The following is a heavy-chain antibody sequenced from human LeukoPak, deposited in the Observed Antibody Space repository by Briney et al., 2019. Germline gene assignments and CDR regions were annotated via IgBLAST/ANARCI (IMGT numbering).Heavy chain of an antibody. J-gene: IGHJ3*02. CDR2: IYYSGSI. CDR3: ACPYYDILTGYYDAFDI. Sequence: PSETLSLTCTVSGASISSGGYYWSWIRQQPGQGLEWIGYIYYSGSINYNPSLKSRVTISVDTSKNQFPLKLSSVTDAATAVYYCACPYYDILTGYYDAFDIWGQGTMVTVSS. CDR1: GASISSGGYY. D-gene: IGHD3-9*01. V-gene: IGHV4-61*08.